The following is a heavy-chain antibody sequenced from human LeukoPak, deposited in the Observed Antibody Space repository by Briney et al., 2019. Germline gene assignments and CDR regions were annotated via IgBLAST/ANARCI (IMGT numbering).Heavy chain of an antibody. V-gene: IGHV3-74*01. CDR2: INTDGSST. J-gene: IGHJ5*01. CDR1: GFTFSSYW. CDR3: AKEGAYPIITYDS. D-gene: IGHD3-10*01. Sequence: GGSLRLSCAASGFTFSSYWMHWVRQAPGKGLVWVSRINTDGSSTSYADSVKGRFSISRDNAKNSLYLQMDSLRAEDTAVYYCAKEGAYPIITYDSWGQGALVTVSS.